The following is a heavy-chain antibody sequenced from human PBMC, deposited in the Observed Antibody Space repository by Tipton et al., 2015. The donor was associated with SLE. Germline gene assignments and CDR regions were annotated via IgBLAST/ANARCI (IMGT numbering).Heavy chain of an antibody. J-gene: IGHJ6*02. CDR1: GGSLSRHF. CDR3: ASSRYYYYGMDV. D-gene: IGHD2/OR15-2a*01. Sequence: TLSLTCTVSGGSLSRHFWSWIRQPPGKELEWIGYIYYSGSANYNPSLNSRVTISVDTSKNQFSMKLSSVTAADTAVYYCASSRYYYYGMDVWGQGTTVTVSS. V-gene: IGHV4-59*11. CDR2: IYYSGSA.